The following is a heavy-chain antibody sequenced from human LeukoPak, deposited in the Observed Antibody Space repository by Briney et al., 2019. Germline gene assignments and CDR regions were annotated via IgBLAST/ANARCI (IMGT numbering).Heavy chain of an antibody. J-gene: IGHJ4*02. CDR3: ARDYSGTFDY. CDR1: GFTFSNYG. Sequence: PGGSLRLSCAASGFTFSNYGMHWVRQAPGKGLEWVAVIWYDGSNKYYADSVKGRFTISRDNSKNTLYLQMNSLRAEDTAMYYCARDYSGTFDYWGQGTLVTVSS. D-gene: IGHD1-1*01. V-gene: IGHV3-33*08. CDR2: IWYDGSNK.